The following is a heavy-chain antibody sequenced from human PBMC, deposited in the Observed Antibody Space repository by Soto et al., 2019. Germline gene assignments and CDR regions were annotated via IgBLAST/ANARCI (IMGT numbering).Heavy chain of an antibody. V-gene: IGHV3-53*01. D-gene: IGHD5-18*01. CDR3: ATGVYSYGPDAFDI. CDR1: QFTVSTKY. CDR2: IYSGGST. J-gene: IGHJ3*02. Sequence: PGGSLRLSCVASQFTVSTKYMSWVRQAPGKGLEWVSVIYSGGSTYYADSVKGRFTISRDISKNTVYLQMNSLRAGDTAVYYCATGVYSYGPDAFDIWGQGTMVTVSS.